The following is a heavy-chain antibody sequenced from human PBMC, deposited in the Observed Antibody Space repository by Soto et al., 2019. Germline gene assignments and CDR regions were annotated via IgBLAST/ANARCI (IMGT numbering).Heavy chain of an antibody. CDR1: GSTFRSYW. CDR2: INSDGSST. Sequence: GGSLRLSCAASGSTFRSYWMQWVRQAPGKGLVWVSWINSDGSSTSYADSVKGRFTISRDNSKNTLYLQMNSLRAEDTAVYYCAKDRNYYDSSGYYWDFDYWGQGTLVTVSS. V-gene: IGHV3-74*01. J-gene: IGHJ4*02. CDR3: AKDRNYYDSSGYYWDFDY. D-gene: IGHD3-22*01.